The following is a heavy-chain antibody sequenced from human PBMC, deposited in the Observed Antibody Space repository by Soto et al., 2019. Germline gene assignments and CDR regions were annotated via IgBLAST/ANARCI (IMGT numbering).Heavy chain of an antibody. CDR3: TSRRDWTAVDPLDY. D-gene: IGHD5-18*01. J-gene: IGHJ4*02. V-gene: IGHV3-30*03. CDR1: GFTVSTYG. CDR2: ISRDGGTK. Sequence: PGGSLRLSCAVSGFTVSTYGMHWVRQAPGKGLEWVAVISRDGGTKYYADSVKGRFTISRDNSKNTVYLQMNSLKIDDTAVYYCTSRRDWTAVDPLDYWGLGTLVTVSS.